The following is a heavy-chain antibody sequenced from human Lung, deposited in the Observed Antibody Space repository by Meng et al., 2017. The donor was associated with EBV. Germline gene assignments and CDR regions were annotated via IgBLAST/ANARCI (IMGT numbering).Heavy chain of an antibody. V-gene: IGHV6-1*01. CDR3: ARGATSVFDL. J-gene: IGHJ2*01. CDR1: GYSVSSSSAA. Sequence: QVPAPHPVPGLVKPSQTLSLTCVISGYSVSSSSAAWTWIRQSPSRGLEWLGRTYYRSKWYNDYAVFVKSRITINPDTSKNQFSLQLNSVTPEDTAVYYCARGATSVFDLWGRGTLVTVSS. CDR2: TYYRSKWYN.